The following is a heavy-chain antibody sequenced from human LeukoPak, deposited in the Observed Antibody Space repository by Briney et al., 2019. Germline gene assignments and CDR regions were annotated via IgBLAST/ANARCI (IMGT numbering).Heavy chain of an antibody. V-gene: IGHV3-15*01. CDR3: SPRDI. Sequence: PGGSLRPSCAASGFTLSHVWMGWVRQAPGKGLEWIGHIKNTDQGGTTDYAAPVKGRFTISRDDSKNTLYLQMNSLQTEDTAIYYCSPRDIWGQGTLVTVSS. CDR2: IKNTDQGGTT. CDR1: GFTLSHVW. D-gene: IGHD5-24*01. J-gene: IGHJ4*02.